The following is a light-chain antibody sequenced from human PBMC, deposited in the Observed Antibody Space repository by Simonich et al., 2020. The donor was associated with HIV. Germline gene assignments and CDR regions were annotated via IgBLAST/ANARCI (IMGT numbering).Light chain of an antibody. V-gene: IGKV1-12*01. J-gene: IGKJ5*01. CDR3: QQANSFPIT. Sequence: DIQMTQSPSSVSSSVGNRVTITFRASHSISSWLAWYQQKPGRAPKLLIYAASSLQSGVPSRFTGSGSGTDFTLTITNLQPEDSATYYCQQANSFPITFGQGTRLEI. CDR2: AAS. CDR1: HSISSW.